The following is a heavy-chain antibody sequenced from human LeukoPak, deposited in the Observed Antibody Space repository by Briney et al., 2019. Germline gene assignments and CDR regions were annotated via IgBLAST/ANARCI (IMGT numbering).Heavy chain of an antibody. CDR2: ISTTSSFT. CDR3: ARRAGI. V-gene: IGHV3-11*03. CDR1: GFTFSDYY. J-gene: IGHJ3*02. D-gene: IGHD6-25*01. Sequence: GGSLRLSCAASGFTFSDYYMTWIRQAPGKGLEWISYISTTSSFTNYADSVKGRFTISRDSAKNALYQQMNSLRADDTAVYYCARRAGIWGQGTMVTVSS.